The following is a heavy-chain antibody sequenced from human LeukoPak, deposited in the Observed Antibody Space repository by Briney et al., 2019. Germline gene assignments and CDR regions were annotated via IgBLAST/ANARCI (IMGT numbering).Heavy chain of an antibody. V-gene: IGHV3-48*03. D-gene: IGHD4-11*01. CDR3: ARDPYSGLFDY. CDR2: ISSSGSTI. CDR1: GFTFSSYE. Sequence: PGGSLRLSCAASGFTFSSYEMNWVRQAPGKGLEWVSYISSSGSTIYYADSVKGRFTISRDNAKNSLYLQMNSLRAEDTAVYYCARDPYSGLFDYWGQGTLVTVSS. J-gene: IGHJ4*02.